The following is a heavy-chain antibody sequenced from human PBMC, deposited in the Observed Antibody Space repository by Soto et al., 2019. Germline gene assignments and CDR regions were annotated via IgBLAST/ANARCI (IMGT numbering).Heavy chain of an antibody. J-gene: IGHJ5*02. Sequence: SETLSLTWTGSGLSVDSNRRYCAWIGQPPGQGLEWIGSIFYTGSTYYSPALKGRLIISVDPSKNQFSLKLTSVTAADTAMYYCARPKTIGAAAGKGWFDPWGQGTLVTVSS. CDR2: IFYTGST. CDR1: GLSVDSNRRY. D-gene: IGHD6-13*01. V-gene: IGHV4-39*01. CDR3: ARPKTIGAAAGKGWFDP.